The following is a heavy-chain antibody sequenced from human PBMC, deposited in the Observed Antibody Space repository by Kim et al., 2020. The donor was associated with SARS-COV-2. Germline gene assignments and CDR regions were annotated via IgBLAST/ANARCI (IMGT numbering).Heavy chain of an antibody. CDR1: GYTFTSYG. Sequence: ASVKVSCKASGYTFTSYGISWVRQAPGQGLEWMGWISAYNGNTNYAQKLQGRVTMTTDTSTSTAYMELRSLRSDDTAVYYCARDDGNRLDLWFGELFDYWGQGTLVTVSS. J-gene: IGHJ4*02. CDR2: ISAYNGNT. D-gene: IGHD3-10*01. CDR3: ARDDGNRLDLWFGELFDY. V-gene: IGHV1-18*01.